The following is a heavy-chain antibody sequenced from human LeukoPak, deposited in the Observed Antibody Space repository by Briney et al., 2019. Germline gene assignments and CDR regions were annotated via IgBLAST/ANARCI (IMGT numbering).Heavy chain of an antibody. CDR2: IIPIFGTP. CDR3: ARLGPHYGGNPDNWFDP. CDR1: GGIFGSYA. J-gene: IGHJ5*02. V-gene: IGHV1-69*13. D-gene: IGHD4-23*01. Sequence: SVKVSCKASGGIFGSYAISWVRQAPGQGLEWMGGIIPIFGTPNYAQKFQGRVTITADESTSTAYMELISLRSEDTAVYYCARLGPHYGGNPDNWFDPWGQGTLVTVSS.